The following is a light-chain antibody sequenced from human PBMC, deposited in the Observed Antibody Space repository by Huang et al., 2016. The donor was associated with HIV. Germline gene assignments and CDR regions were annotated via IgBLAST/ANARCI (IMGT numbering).Light chain of an antibody. J-gene: IGKJ1*01. V-gene: IGKV3D-15*01. CDR1: RTVNNK. Sequence: ILVSQSPATLSVSPGDSATLSCRANRTVNNKMAWFQQKVGQAPRLIIYSASFRACSIGVPDRFLGRGSGTEFTLSITSVQSEDLAVYYCQQYYDWPWTFGQGTRV. CDR2: SAS. CDR3: QQYYDWPWT.